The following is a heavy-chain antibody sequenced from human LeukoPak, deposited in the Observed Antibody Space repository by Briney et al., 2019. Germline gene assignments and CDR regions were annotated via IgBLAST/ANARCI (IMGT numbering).Heavy chain of an antibody. CDR1: GGSISSSSYY. CDR3: ARLAIAARPYYFDY. D-gene: IGHD6-6*01. V-gene: IGHV4-39*01. Sequence: SETLSLTCTVSGGSISSSSYYWGWIRQPPGKGLEWIGSICYSGSTYYNPSLKSRVTISVDTSKNQFSLKLSSVTAADTAVYYCARLAIAARPYYFDYWGQGTLVTVSS. J-gene: IGHJ4*02. CDR2: ICYSGST.